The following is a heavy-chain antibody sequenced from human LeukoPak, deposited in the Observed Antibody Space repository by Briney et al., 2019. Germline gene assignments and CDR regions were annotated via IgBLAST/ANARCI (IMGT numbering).Heavy chain of an antibody. CDR1: GFTFSSYW. Sequence: PGGSLRLSCAASGFTFSSYWMSWVRQAPGKGLEWVANIKQDGSEKYYVDSVKGRFTISRDNAKNSLYLQMNSLRAEDTAVYYCARDRHYYDSSGYYGYFDYWGQGTLVTVSS. CDR2: IKQDGSEK. J-gene: IGHJ4*02. V-gene: IGHV3-7*01. D-gene: IGHD3-22*01. CDR3: ARDRHYYDSSGYYGYFDY.